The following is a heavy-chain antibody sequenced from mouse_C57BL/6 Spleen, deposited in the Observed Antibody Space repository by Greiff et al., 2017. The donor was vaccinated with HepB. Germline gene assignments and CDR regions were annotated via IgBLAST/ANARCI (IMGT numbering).Heavy chain of an antibody. CDR3: ARDGYGNYDYYAMDY. D-gene: IGHD2-1*01. CDR1: GFTFSSYA. Sequence: EVKLVESGGGLVKPGGSLKLSCAASGFTFSSYAMSWVRQTPEKRLEWVATISDGGSYTYYPDNVKGRFTISRDNAKNNLYLQMSHLKSEDTAMYYCARDGYGNYDYYAMDYWGQGTSVTVSS. J-gene: IGHJ4*01. V-gene: IGHV5-4*01. CDR2: ISDGGSYT.